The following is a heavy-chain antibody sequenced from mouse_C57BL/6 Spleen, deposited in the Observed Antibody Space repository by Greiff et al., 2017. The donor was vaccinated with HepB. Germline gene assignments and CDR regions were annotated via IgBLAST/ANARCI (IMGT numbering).Heavy chain of an antibody. V-gene: IGHV1-72*01. CDR1: GYTFTSYW. Sequence: QVQLQQPGAELVKPGASVKLSCKASGYTFTSYWMHWVKQRPGRGLEWIGRIDPNSGGTKYNEKFKSKATLTVDKPSSTAYMQLSSLTSEDSAVYDCARDSITTVVATRYFDVWGTGTTVTVSS. CDR3: ARDSITTVVATRYFDV. CDR2: IDPNSGGT. D-gene: IGHD1-1*01. J-gene: IGHJ1*03.